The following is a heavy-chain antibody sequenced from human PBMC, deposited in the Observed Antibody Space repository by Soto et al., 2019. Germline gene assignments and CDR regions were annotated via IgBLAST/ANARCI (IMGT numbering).Heavy chain of an antibody. D-gene: IGHD3-10*01. CDR2: IYTSGST. CDR3: ARERMVRGASHYYYYYGMDV. Sequence: SETLSLTCTVSGGSISSYYWSWIRQPAGKGLEWIGRIYTSGSTNYNPSLKSRVTMSVDTSKNQFSLKLSSVTAADTAVYYCARERMVRGASHYYYYYGMDVWGQGTTVTVS. CDR1: GGSISSYY. V-gene: IGHV4-4*07. J-gene: IGHJ6*02.